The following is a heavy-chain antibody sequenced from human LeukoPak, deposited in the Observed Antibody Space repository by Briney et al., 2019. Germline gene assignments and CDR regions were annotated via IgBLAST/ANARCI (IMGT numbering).Heavy chain of an antibody. CDR3: ARVTSPYYFDC. D-gene: IGHD6-6*01. V-gene: IGHV3-30*04. CDR2: ISYDGSNK. Sequence: GRSLRLSCAASGFTFSSYAMHWVRQAPGKGLEWVAVISYDGSNKYYADSVKGRFTISRDNSKNTLYLQMNSLRAEDTAVYYCARVTSPYYFDCWGQGTLVTVSS. CDR1: GFTFSSYA. J-gene: IGHJ4*02.